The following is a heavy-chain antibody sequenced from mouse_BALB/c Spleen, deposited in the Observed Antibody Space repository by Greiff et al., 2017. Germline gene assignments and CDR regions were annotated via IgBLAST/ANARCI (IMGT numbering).Heavy chain of an antibody. Sequence: EVQRVESGGGLVQPGGSLKLSCAASGFTFSSYTMSWVRQTPEKRLEWVAYISNGGGSTYYPDTVKGRFTISRDNAKNTLYLQMSSLKSEDTAMYYCARHQSYGKDAMDYWGQGTSVTVSS. CDR2: ISNGGGST. CDR1: GFTFSSYT. V-gene: IGHV5-12-2*01. CDR3: ARHQSYGKDAMDY. J-gene: IGHJ4*01. D-gene: IGHD2-10*02.